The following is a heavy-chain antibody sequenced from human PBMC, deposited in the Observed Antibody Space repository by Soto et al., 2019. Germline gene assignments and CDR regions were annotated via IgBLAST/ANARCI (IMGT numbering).Heavy chain of an antibody. V-gene: IGHV1-18*04. CDR1: GYTFTSYG. CDR2: ISAYNGNT. Sequence: ASVKVSCKASGYTFTSYGISWVRQAPGQGLEWTGWISAYNGNTNYAQNLQGRVTMTTDTSTSTVYMELRSLRSDDTAVYYCARDRRGSSRSGFDYWGQGTLVTVS. D-gene: IGHD6-6*01. CDR3: ARDRRGSSRSGFDY. J-gene: IGHJ4*02.